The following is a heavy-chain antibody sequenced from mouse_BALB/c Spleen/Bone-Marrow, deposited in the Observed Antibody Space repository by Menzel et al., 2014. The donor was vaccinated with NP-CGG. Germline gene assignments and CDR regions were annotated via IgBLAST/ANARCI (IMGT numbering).Heavy chain of an antibody. CDR1: GYSFTSYW. CDR3: TFLVKEDFAY. CDR2: IYPGNSDT. J-gene: IGHJ3*01. Sequence: SGTVLARPGASVKMSCKASGYSFTSYWMHWVKQRPGQGLEWIGAIYPGNSDTSYDQKFKGKAKLTAVTSASTAYMELSSLTNEDSAVYYCTFLVKEDFAYWGQGTLVTVSA. V-gene: IGHV1-5*01. D-gene: IGHD2-10*02.